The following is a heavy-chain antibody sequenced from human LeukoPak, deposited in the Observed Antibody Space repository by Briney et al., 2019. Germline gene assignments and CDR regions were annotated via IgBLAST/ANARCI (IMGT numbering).Heavy chain of an antibody. D-gene: IGHD1-26*01. CDR1: GYTFTGYY. Sequence: GASVKVSCKASGYTFTGYYMHWVRQAPGQGLEWMGWINPNSGGTNYAQKFQGRVTMTRDTSISTAYMELSRLRSDDTAVYYCARDLGGGATAVDYWGQGTLVTVSS. J-gene: IGHJ4*02. CDR2: INPNSGGT. CDR3: ARDLGGGATAVDY. V-gene: IGHV1-2*02.